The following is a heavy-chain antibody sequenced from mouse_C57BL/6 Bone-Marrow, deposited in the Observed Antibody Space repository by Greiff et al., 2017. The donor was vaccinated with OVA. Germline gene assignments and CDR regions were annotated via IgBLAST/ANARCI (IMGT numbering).Heavy chain of an antibody. CDR3: TRDPQSGWKAMDY. CDR2: ISSGGDYI. CDR1: GFTFSSYA. Sequence: EVQVVESGEGLVKPGGSLKLSCAASGFTFSSYAMSWVRQTPEKRLEWVAYISSGGDYIYYADTVKGRFTISRDNARNTLYLQMSSLKSEDTAMYYCTRDPQSGWKAMDYWGQGTSVTVSS. D-gene: IGHD1-3*01. V-gene: IGHV5-9-1*02. J-gene: IGHJ4*01.